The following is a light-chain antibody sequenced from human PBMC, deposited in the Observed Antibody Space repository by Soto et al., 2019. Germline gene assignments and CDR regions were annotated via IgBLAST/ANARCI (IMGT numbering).Light chain of an antibody. CDR2: EVN. Sequence: QSALTQPASVSGSPGQSITISCTETSSDVGGYNYVSWYQHHPGKAPQLMIYEVNNRPSGVSNRFSGSKSGNTASLTISGLQAEDEADYYCSSYTSSSTYVFGSGTKLTVL. J-gene: IGLJ1*01. CDR1: SSDVGGYNY. V-gene: IGLV2-14*01. CDR3: SSYTSSSTYV.